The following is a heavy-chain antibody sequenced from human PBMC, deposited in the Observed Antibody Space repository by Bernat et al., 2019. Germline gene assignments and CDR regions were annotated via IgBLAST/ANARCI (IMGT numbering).Heavy chain of an antibody. J-gene: IGHJ6*02. CDR2: INPNSGGT. CDR1: GYTFTGYY. V-gene: IGHV1-2*04. D-gene: IGHD3-10*01. CDR3: ARDAYGSGSYYYYYYGMDV. Sequence: LVQSGAEVKKPGASVKVSCKASGYTFTGYYMHWVRQAPGQGLEWMGWINPNSGGTNYAQKFQGWVTMTRDTSISTAYMELSRLRSDDTAVYYCARDAYGSGSYYYYYYGMDVWGQGTTVTVSS.